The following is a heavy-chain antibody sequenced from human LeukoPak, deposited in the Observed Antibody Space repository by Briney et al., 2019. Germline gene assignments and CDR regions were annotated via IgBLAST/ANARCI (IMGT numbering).Heavy chain of an antibody. CDR1: GYTLTGYF. Sequence: ASVKVSCKASGYTLTGYFMHWVRPAPGQGVEWMGWINPNSGGTNYAQKFQGRVTMTSDTSISTDYMELSRLRSDDTAVYNGARRSADSSGNAFDIWGQGTMVTVSS. V-gene: IGHV1-2*02. D-gene: IGHD3-22*01. CDR3: ARRSADSSGNAFDI. CDR2: INPNSGGT. J-gene: IGHJ3*02.